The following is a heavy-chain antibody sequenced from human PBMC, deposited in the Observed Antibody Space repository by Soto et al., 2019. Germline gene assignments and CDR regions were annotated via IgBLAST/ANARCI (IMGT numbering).Heavy chain of an antibody. CDR3: ARGEGYCSSTSCPDRYYYYYYMDV. V-gene: IGHV3-74*01. CDR2: INSDGSST. Sequence: PGGSLRLSCAASGFTFSSYWMHWVRQAPGKGLVWVSRINSDGSSTSYADSVKGRFTISRDNAKNTLYLQMNSLRAEDTAVYYCARGEGYCSSTSCPDRYYYYYYMDVWGKGTTVTVSS. CDR1: GFTFSSYW. J-gene: IGHJ6*03. D-gene: IGHD2-2*01.